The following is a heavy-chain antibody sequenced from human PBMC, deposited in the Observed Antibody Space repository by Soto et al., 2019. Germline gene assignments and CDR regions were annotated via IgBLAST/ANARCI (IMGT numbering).Heavy chain of an antibody. J-gene: IGHJ4*02. V-gene: IGHV3-23*01. CDR2: ISGSGGST. Sequence: GGSLRLSCAASGFTFSSYAMSWVRQAPGKGLEWVSAISGSGGSTYYADSVKGRFTISRDNSKNTLYLQMNSLRAEDTAVYYCAKDLWDYGDYAVAGERDYFDYWGQGTLVTVSS. CDR3: AKDLWDYGDYAVAGERDYFDY. CDR1: GFTFSSYA. D-gene: IGHD4-17*01.